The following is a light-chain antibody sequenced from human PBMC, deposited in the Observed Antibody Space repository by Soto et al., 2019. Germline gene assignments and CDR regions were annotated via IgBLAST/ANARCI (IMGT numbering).Light chain of an antibody. CDR3: QQYNTYST. J-gene: IGKJ4*01. CDR2: KTS. Sequence: DIQMTQSPSSLSASAGDILTITCRASQSIGSYLNWYQQKPGKAPNLLIYKTSTLESGVPSRFSGSGSGTEYTLTISSLQPDDFATYYCQQYNTYSTFGGGTKVDI. CDR1: QSIGSY. V-gene: IGKV1-5*03.